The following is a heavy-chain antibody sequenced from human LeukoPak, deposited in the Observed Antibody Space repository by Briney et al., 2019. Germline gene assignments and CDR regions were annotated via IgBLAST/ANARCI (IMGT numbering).Heavy chain of an antibody. D-gene: IGHD3-22*01. CDR1: GGTFSSYA. J-gene: IGHJ4*02. CDR2: IIPIFGTA. Sequence: SVKVSCKASGGTFSSYAISWVRQAPGQGLEWMGGIIPIFGTANYAQKFQGRVTITADKSTSTAYMELSSLRSEDTAVYYCARTYYYDSSGYYYPGGFDYWGQGTLVTVSS. V-gene: IGHV1-69*06. CDR3: ARTYYYDSSGYYYPGGFDY.